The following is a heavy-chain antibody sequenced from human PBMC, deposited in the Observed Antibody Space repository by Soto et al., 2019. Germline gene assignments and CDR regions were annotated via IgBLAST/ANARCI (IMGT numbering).Heavy chain of an antibody. CDR2: IFSNDEK. J-gene: IGHJ4*02. D-gene: IGHD1-26*01. V-gene: IGHV2-26*01. CDR3: ARHGRGVGARPLDY. Sequence: QVTLKESGPVLVKPPETLTLTCTVSGFSLSNARMGVTWIRQPPGKALGWLAHIFSNDEKSYSTSLKSRLTSSTDTSKSQVVLTYPNMDRVDTDTYYWARHGRGVGARPLDYWGQGTLVTVSS. CDR1: GFSLSNARMG.